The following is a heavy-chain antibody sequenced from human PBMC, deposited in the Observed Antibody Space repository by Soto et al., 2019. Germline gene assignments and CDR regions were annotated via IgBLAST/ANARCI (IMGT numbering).Heavy chain of an antibody. CDR1: GFTFSSYA. V-gene: IGHV3-30*18. CDR2: ISYDGGEK. D-gene: IGHD6-13*01. Sequence: GSLRLSCAASGFTFSSYAMSWVRQAPGKGLEWVAVISYDGGEKYYADSVKGRFTISRDNSKNTLYLQMNSLRAEDTAVYYCAKAPYSSSWSWFDPWGQGTLVTVS. J-gene: IGHJ5*02. CDR3: AKAPYSSSWSWFDP.